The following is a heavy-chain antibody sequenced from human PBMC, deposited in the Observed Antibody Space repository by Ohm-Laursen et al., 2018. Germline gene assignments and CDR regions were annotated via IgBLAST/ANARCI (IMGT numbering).Heavy chain of an antibody. J-gene: IGHJ4*02. V-gene: IGHV3-23*01. Sequence: SLRLSCAASGFTFDTYAMNWVRQAPGKGLEWVSSINDSGGDTYNADSVKGRFTISRDNSKNTLYLQMNSLRADDTAVYYCAKHRSATWVHKRFDYWGQGTPVTVSS. CDR2: INDSGGDT. CDR1: GFTFDTYA. D-gene: IGHD5-12*01. CDR3: AKHRSATWVHKRFDY.